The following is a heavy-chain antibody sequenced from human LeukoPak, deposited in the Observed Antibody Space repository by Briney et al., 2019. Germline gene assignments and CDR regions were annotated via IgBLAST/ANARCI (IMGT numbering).Heavy chain of an antibody. CDR2: LYHSGKT. CDR1: GGSTSSYY. V-gene: IGHV4-59*03. CDR3: ARHQKDSYDSIFHAFEI. Sequence: SETLSLTCTVSGGSTSSYYWSWIRQPPGRGLEWIGCLYHSGKTIYNPSLKSRVTISVDTSKNQFSLMLNSVTAADTATYYCARHQKDSYDSIFHAFEIWGQGTMATVSS. J-gene: IGHJ3*02. D-gene: IGHD3-22*01.